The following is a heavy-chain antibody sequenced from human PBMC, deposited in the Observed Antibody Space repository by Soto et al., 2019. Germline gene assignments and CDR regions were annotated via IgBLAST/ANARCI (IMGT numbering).Heavy chain of an antibody. V-gene: IGHV4-59*08. J-gene: IGHJ4*02. D-gene: IGHD1-26*01. CDR3: ARRWGAAVDY. Sequence: QVQLQESGPGLVKPSETLSLTCTVSGGSISSYYWSWIRQPPGKGLEWIGYIYYSGSTNYNPSLKSRVTISVDTSKNQFSLKLSSATAADTAVYYCARRWGAAVDYWGQGTLVTVSS. CDR1: GGSISSYY. CDR2: IYYSGST.